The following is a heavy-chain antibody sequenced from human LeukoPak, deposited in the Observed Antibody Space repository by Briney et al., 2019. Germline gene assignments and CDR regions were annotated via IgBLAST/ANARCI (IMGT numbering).Heavy chain of an antibody. J-gene: IGHJ4*02. V-gene: IGHV3-64D*09. CDR1: GFTFSNYA. D-gene: IGHD6-19*01. CDR3: VKGGKYSSGHYEY. Sequence: PGGSLRLSCSASGFTFSNYAMHWVRQAPGKGLEYVSAISVGGTNTYYADSVKGRFTISRDNSKNTPYLQMSSLRAGDAARYYCVKGGKYSSGHYEYWGQGTLVTVSS. CDR2: ISVGGTNT.